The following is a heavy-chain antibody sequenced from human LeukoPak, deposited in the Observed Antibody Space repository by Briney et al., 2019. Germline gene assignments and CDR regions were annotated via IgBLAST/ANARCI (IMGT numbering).Heavy chain of an antibody. CDR2: ISSDGTST. D-gene: IGHD5-18*01. V-gene: IGHV3-74*01. CDR3: ARGKYTAKDY. J-gene: IGHJ4*02. CDR1: GFTFGSYW. Sequence: GGSLRLSCAACGFTFGSYWMHWVRQAPGKGLMWVSRISSDGTSTDYADSVKGRFTISRDNAKNTLSLQMNSLRAEETAVYYCARGKYTAKDYWGQGTLVTVSS.